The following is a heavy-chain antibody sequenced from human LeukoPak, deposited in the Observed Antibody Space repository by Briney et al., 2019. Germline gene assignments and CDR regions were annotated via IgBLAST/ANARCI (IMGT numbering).Heavy chain of an antibody. V-gene: IGHV4-4*02. CDR1: GVSISSSNW. D-gene: IGHD3-22*01. J-gene: IGHJ5*02. CDR2: IYHSGST. CDR3: ARVYYYDSSGPS. Sequence: PSETLSLTCAVSGVSISSSNWWSWVRQPPGKGLEWIGEIYHSGSTNYNPSLKSRVTISVDKSKNQFSLKLSSVTAADTAVYYCARVYYYDSSGPSWGQGTLVTVSS.